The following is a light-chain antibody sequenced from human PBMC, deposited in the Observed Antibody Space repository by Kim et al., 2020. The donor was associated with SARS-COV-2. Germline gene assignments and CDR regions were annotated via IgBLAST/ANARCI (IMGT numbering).Light chain of an antibody. J-gene: IGKJ2*01. V-gene: IGKV3-15*01. Sequence: EIVMTQSPATLSVSPGERATLSCRASQSVGSNLAWYQQRPGQAPRLFMYAASTRASGFPARFSGSGSGTEFALTISSLQSEDFVVYYCQQYNNWPYTVGQGTKLEI. CDR1: QSVGSN. CDR2: AAS. CDR3: QQYNNWPYT.